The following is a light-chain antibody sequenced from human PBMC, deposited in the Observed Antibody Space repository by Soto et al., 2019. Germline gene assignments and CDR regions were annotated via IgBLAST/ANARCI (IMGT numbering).Light chain of an antibody. Sequence: SYELTQPLSVSVALGQTARITCGGNNIGSKNVHWYQQKPGQAPVLVIYRDSNRPSGIPERFSGSNSGNTATLTISRAQAGDEGDYYCQVWDSSTVFGGGTQLTVL. CDR1: NIGSKN. CDR3: QVWDSSTV. J-gene: IGLJ2*01. CDR2: RDS. V-gene: IGLV3-9*01.